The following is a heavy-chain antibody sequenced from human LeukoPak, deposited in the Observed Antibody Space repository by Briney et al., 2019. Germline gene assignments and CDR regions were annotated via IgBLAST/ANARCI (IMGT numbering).Heavy chain of an antibody. J-gene: IGHJ3*02. CDR3: ARDLPYHTATPMGAFDI. V-gene: IGHV1-2*02. Sequence: ASVKVSCKASGYTFTGYYMHWVRQAPGQGLEWMGWINPNSGGTNYAQKFQGRVTMTRDTSISTAYMELSRLRSDDTAVYYCARDLPYHTATPMGAFDIWGQGTMVTVSS. D-gene: IGHD5-18*01. CDR2: INPNSGGT. CDR1: GYTFTGYY.